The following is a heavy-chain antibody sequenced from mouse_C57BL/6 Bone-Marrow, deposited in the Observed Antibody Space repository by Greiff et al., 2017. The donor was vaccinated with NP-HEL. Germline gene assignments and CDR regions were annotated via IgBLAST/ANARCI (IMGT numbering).Heavy chain of an antibody. J-gene: IGHJ4*01. Sequence: EVQLQQSGPELVKPGASVKIPCKASGYTFTDYNMDWVKQSHGKSLEWIGDINPNNGGTFYNQKFKGKATLTVDKSSSTAYMELRSLTSEDTAVYYCAIVLYYAMDYWGQGTSVTVSS. CDR1: GYTFTDYN. CDR2: INPNNGGT. V-gene: IGHV1-18*01. CDR3: AIVLYYAMDY.